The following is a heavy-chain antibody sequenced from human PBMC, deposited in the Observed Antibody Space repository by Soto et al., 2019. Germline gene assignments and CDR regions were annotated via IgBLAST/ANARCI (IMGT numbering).Heavy chain of an antibody. Sequence: PSETLSLTCTVSGGSISSSSYYWGWIRQPPGKGLEWIGSIYYSGSTYYNPSLKSRVTISVDTSKNQFSLKLSSVTAADTVVFYCARHAGFGGYAFGWFDPWGQGTLVTVSS. J-gene: IGHJ5*02. CDR3: ARHAGFGGYAFGWFDP. V-gene: IGHV4-39*01. CDR1: GGSISSSSYY. D-gene: IGHD5-12*01. CDR2: IYYSGST.